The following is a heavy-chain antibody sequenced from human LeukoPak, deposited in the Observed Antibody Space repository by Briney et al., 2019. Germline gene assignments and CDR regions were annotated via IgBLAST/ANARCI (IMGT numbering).Heavy chain of an antibody. V-gene: IGHV4-59*01. CDR3: ARSTGWPGFDF. D-gene: IGHD6-19*01. Sequence: SETLSLTCTASGDSLSGYYWSWIRQPPGKGLEWIGYIYNRGSTNYNPSLKGRVTISVDTSKNQFSLQLSSVTAADTAVYYCARSTGWPGFDFWGQGALVSVSS. J-gene: IGHJ4*02. CDR2: IYNRGST. CDR1: GDSLSGYY.